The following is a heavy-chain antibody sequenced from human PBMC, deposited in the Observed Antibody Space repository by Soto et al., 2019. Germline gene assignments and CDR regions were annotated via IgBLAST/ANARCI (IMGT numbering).Heavy chain of an antibody. V-gene: IGHV3-30-3*01. CDR2: ISYDGAKK. CDR3: ARGLTLVRGTSTDAVDI. J-gene: IGHJ3*02. D-gene: IGHD3-10*01. Sequence: QVQLVESGGGVVQPGRSLRLSCAASGFTFSNYAMHWVRQAPGKGLEWVAVISYDGAKKYYADSVKGRFTISRDNSKNTLYLQMNSLRAEDTAVYYCARGLTLVRGTSTDAVDIWGQGTMVTVSS. CDR1: GFTFSNYA.